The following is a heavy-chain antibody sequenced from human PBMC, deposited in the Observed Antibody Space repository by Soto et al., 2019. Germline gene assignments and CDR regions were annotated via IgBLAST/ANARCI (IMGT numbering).Heavy chain of an antibody. V-gene: IGHV3-33*01. CDR3: GSDLRRAEVAGANH. Sequence: VQLVESGGGVVQPGRSLRLSCAASGFTFSSYGMHWVRQAPGKGLEWVAVIWYDGSSKYYADAVKGRFTITRDNYNNTLCLQINGPTAEDTPVYYCGSDLRRAEVAGANHWGQGTLVTVSP. CDR2: IWYDGSSK. J-gene: IGHJ5*02. CDR1: GFTFSSYG. D-gene: IGHD2-15*01.